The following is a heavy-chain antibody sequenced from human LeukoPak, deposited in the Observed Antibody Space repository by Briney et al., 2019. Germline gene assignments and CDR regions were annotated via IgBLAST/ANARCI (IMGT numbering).Heavy chain of an antibody. CDR3: ATTGQLVPDYYHYYMDV. V-gene: IGHV1-69*05. J-gene: IGHJ6*03. CDR1: GGTFSRHG. CDR2: IIPFLGTP. D-gene: IGHD6-6*01. Sequence: SVKVSCKASGGTFSRHGFTWVRQAPGQGLEWMGGIIPFLGTPHYAQKFQGRVTITTDESTSAAYMEVSSLTSEDTGVYYCATTGQLVPDYYHYYMDVWGIGTTVTVSS.